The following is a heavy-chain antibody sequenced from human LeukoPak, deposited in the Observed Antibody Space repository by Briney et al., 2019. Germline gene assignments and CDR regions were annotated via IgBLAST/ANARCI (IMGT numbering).Heavy chain of an antibody. V-gene: IGHV1-69*13. CDR1: GGTFSNYA. CDR3: ARPRTYYDFWRGYPPFNY. Sequence: SVKVSCKASGGTFSNYAISWARQAPGQGLEWMGGFITNYGTTNYAQKYQGRVTITADESTTTVYMELSSLRSEDTAVYYCARPRTYYDFWRGYPPFNYWGPGTLVTVSS. D-gene: IGHD3-3*01. CDR2: FITNYGTT. J-gene: IGHJ4*02.